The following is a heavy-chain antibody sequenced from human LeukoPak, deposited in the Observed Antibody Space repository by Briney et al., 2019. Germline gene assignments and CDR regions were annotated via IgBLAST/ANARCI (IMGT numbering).Heavy chain of an antibody. CDR1: VYTFTGYY. CDR3: ARVRLYSSGHFDY. V-gene: IGHV1-2*02. D-gene: IGHD6-19*01. CDR2: INPNSGGT. J-gene: IGHJ4*02. Sequence: GASVKVSCMASVYTFTGYYMRWVRQAPGQGLEWMGWINPNSGGTNYAQKFQGRVTMTRYTSISTAYMELSRLRSDDTAVYYCARVRLYSSGHFDYWGQGTLVTVSS.